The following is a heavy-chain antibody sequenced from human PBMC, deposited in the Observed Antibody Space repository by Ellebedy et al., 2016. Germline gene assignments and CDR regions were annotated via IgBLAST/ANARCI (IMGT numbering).Heavy chain of an antibody. CDR2: FYYNGPT. CDR3: ARSDSSGYYFDY. D-gene: IGHD3-22*01. CDR1: GDSISNGGSY. J-gene: IGHJ4*02. Sequence: SETLSLTXTVSGDSISNGGSYWSWIRQHPGKGLEWIGYFYYNGPTYYNPSLKSRVTISVDTSQNQFSLKLSSVTAADTAVYYCARSDSSGYYFDYWGQGTLVTVSS. V-gene: IGHV4-31*03.